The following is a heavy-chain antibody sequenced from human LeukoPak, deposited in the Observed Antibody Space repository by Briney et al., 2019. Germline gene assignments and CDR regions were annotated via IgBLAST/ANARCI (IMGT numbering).Heavy chain of an antibody. J-gene: IGHJ1*01. D-gene: IGHD1-26*01. V-gene: IGHV4-34*01. Sequence: SETLSLTCVVYGGSFSGYYWSWIRQPPGKGLEWIGEINHSGSTNYNPSLKSRVTISVDTSKNQFSLKLSSVTAADTAVYYCARGSGSYSSHWGQGTLVIVSS. CDR2: INHSGST. CDR1: GGSFSGYY. CDR3: ARGSGSYSSH.